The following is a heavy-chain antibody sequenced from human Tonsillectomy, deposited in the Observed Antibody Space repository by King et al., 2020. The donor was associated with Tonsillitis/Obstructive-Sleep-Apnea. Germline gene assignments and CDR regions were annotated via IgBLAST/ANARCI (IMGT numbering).Heavy chain of an antibody. D-gene: IGHD2-15*01. V-gene: IGHV2-70*11. Sequence: VTLKESGPALVKPTQTLTLTCTFSGFSLSTSGMCVSWIRQPPGKALEWLARIDWDDDKYYSTSLKTRLTISKDTSKNQLVLTMTNIDPVDTATYYCARISGGDRCYRGWFDPWGQGTLVTVSS. CDR3: ARISGGDRCYRGWFDP. CDR1: GFSLSTSGMC. CDR2: IDWDDDK. J-gene: IGHJ5*02.